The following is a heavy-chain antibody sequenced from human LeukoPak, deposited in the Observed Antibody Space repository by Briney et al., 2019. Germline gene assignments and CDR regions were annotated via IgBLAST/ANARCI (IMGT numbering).Heavy chain of an antibody. CDR3: ARLWSTYCNGGSCPHQPNY. Sequence: SETLSLTCTVSGGSISSRSYHWGWIRQPPGKGLEWIGSIYYSGSTYYNPSLKSRVTISVDTSKNQFSLKLSSVTAADTAVYYCARLWSTYCNGGSCPHQPNYWGQGTLVTVSS. J-gene: IGHJ4*02. V-gene: IGHV4-39*01. CDR2: IYYSGST. D-gene: IGHD2-15*01. CDR1: GGSISSRSYH.